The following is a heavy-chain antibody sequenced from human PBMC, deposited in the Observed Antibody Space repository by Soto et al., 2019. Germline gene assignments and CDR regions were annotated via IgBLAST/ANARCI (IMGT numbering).Heavy chain of an antibody. D-gene: IGHD3-10*01. J-gene: IGHJ4*02. CDR3: ARHFVAVVIKGWGY. CDR1: GGSIDRSNYY. CDR2: TYYNGNA. V-gene: IGHV4-39*01. Sequence: SETLSLTCNVSGGSIDRSNYYWDWLRQPPGKGLEWIGTTYYNGNAYYKPSLKNRVSMSVDTSKNQFSLKLVSVTAADTAVYYCARHFVAVVIKGWGYWGQGTLVTVSS.